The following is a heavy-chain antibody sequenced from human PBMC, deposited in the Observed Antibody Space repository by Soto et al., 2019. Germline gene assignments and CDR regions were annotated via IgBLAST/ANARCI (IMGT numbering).Heavy chain of an antibody. Sequence: GGSLRLSCAASGFTFSSYSMNWVRQAPGKGLEWVSGISWNSGSIGYADSVKGRFTISRDNAKNSLYLQMNSLRAEDTALYYCAKSNKWGLPYYFDYWGQGTLVTVSS. CDR1: GFTFSSYS. V-gene: IGHV3-9*01. D-gene: IGHD1-26*01. J-gene: IGHJ4*02. CDR2: ISWNSGSI. CDR3: AKSNKWGLPYYFDY.